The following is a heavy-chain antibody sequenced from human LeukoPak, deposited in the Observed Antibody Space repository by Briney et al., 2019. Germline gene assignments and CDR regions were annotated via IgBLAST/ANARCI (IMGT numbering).Heavy chain of an antibody. J-gene: IGHJ3*01. CDR1: GGSISSGSYY. CDR2: IYTSGST. Sequence: SETLSLTCTVSGGSISSGSYYWSWIRQPAGKGLEWIGRIYTSGSTNYNPSLKSRVTISVDTSKNQFSLKLSSVTAADTAVYYCARSQYYDFWSDYSDWGQGTMVTVSS. D-gene: IGHD3-3*01. CDR3: ARSQYYDFWSDYSD. V-gene: IGHV4-61*02.